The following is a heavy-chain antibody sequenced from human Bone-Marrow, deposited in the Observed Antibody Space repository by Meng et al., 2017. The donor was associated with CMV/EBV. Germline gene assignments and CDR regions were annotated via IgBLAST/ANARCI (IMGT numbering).Heavy chain of an antibody. J-gene: IGHJ1*01. CDR3: ARDRPYYYGSGSYYNGHFQH. D-gene: IGHD3-10*01. CDR2: IKQDGSEK. V-gene: IGHV3-7*01. Sequence: SCAASGFTFSSYWMSWVRQAPGKGLEWVANIKQDGSEKYYVDSVKGRFTISRDNAKNPLYLQMNSPRAEDTAVYYCARDRPYYYGSGSYYNGHFQHWGQGTLVTVSS. CDR1: GFTFSSYW.